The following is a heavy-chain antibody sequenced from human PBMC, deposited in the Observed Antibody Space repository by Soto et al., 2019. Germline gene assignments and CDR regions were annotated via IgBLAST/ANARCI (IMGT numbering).Heavy chain of an antibody. CDR2: ISSSSSYT. CDR3: ARTPDCTNGVCSAGFDY. J-gene: IGHJ4*02. V-gene: IGHV3-11*06. Sequence: LRLSCAASGFTFSDYYMSWIRQAPGKGLEWVSYISSSSSYTNHADSVKGRFTISRDNAKNSLYLQMNSLRAEDTAVYYCARTPDCTNGVCSAGFDYWGQGTLVTVSS. CDR1: GFTFSDYY. D-gene: IGHD2-8*01.